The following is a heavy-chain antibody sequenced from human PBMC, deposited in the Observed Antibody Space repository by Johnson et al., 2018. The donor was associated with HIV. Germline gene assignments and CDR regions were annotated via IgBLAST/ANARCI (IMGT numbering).Heavy chain of an antibody. J-gene: IGHJ3*02. D-gene: IGHD1-14*01. CDR3: ARDETYRRYALTAFDI. CDR1: GFDFNDHY. V-gene: IGHV3-7*03. CDR2: IKQDGSEK. Sequence: EVQLVESGGGLVQPGGSLRLSCAASGFDFNDHYMDWVRQAPGKGLEWVANIKQDGSEKHYLDSVKGRFTISRDNAKNSLYLQMNSLRAEDTAVYYCARDETYRRYALTAFDIWGQGTMVTVSS.